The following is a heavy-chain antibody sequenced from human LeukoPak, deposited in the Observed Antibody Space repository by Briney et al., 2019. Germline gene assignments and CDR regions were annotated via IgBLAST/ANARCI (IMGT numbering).Heavy chain of an antibody. J-gene: IGHJ3*02. CDR3: AKEYYYDSSGPYAFDI. Sequence: GESLRLSCAASGFTFSSYAMSWVRQAPGKGLEWVSGISASGSSTYYADSVKGRFTISRDSSKNTLYLQMSSLRAEDTAVYYCAKEYYYDSSGPYAFDIWGQGTMVTVSS. CDR2: ISASGSST. V-gene: IGHV3-23*01. CDR1: GFTFSSYA. D-gene: IGHD3-22*01.